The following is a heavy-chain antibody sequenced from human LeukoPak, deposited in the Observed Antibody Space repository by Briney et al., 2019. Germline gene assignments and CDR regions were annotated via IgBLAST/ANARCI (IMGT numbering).Heavy chain of an antibody. CDR3: ATNRVGTHDRPFDI. D-gene: IGHD1-1*01. CDR2: ISSATT. J-gene: IGHJ3*02. V-gene: IGHV4-4*08. CDR1: GGSISSYY. Sequence: SETLSLTCTVSGGSISSYYWSWVRQPPGKGLEWIGYISSATTNYNPSLKSRVTISGDTSKNQFSLKLSSVTATDTAVYFCATNRVGTHDRPFDIWGQGTMVTVSS.